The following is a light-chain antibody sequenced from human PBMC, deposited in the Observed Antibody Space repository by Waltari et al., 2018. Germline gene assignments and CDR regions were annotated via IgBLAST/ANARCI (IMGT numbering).Light chain of an antibody. J-gene: IGKJ4*01. Sequence: DIQMTQSPSSLPASVGDRVTITCRASQTIPRYLNWYQQKPGKAPKLLIYGISSLQSGVPSRFSGSGSGTDFTLTISSLQPEDFATYYCQQTNSLPLTFGGGTKVDIK. CDR2: GIS. V-gene: IGKV1-39*01. CDR3: QQTNSLPLT. CDR1: QTIPRY.